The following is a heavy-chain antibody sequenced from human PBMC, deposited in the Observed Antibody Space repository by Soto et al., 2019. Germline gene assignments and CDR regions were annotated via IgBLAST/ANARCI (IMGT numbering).Heavy chain of an antibody. V-gene: IGHV5-10-1*01. D-gene: IGHD2-8*01. CDR3: ARELRYCTNGVCLPLDV. Sequence: PGESLKISCKGSGYSFTSYWISWVRQMPGKGLEWMGRIDPSDSYTNYSPSFQGHVTISADKSISTAYLQWSSLKASDTAMYYCARELRYCTNGVCLPLDVWGQGTTVTVSS. CDR1: GYSFTSYW. CDR2: IDPSDSYT. J-gene: IGHJ6*02.